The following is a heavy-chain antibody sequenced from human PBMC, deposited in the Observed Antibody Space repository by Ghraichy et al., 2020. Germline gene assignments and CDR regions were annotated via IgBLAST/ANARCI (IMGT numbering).Heavy chain of an antibody. Sequence: GGSRRLSCAASGFMFSNYGIHWVRQTPDKGLEWVAITSYEGRSKYYVDSVKGRFTISRDNSQNTIYLQMDSLRVEDTAVYYCARDRSKFCSGRTCYLFDNWGRGTLVTVSS. V-gene: IGHV3-30*03. CDR2: TSYEGRSK. CDR3: ARDRSKFCSGRTCYLFDN. J-gene: IGHJ4*02. D-gene: IGHD2-15*01. CDR1: GFMFSNYG.